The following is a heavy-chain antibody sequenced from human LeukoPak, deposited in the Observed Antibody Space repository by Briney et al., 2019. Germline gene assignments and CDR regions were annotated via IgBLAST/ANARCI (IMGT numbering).Heavy chain of an antibody. CDR2: ISGSGGST. Sequence: PGGSLRLSCAASGFIFSSYAMSWVRQAPGKGLEWVSAISGSGGSTYYADSVKGRFTISRDNSKNTLYLQMNSLRAEDTAVYYCAKDLRGLSTLYYYYMDVWGKGTTVTVSS. CDR3: AKDLRGLSTLYYYYMDV. CDR1: GFIFSSYA. J-gene: IGHJ6*03. V-gene: IGHV3-23*01. D-gene: IGHD3-16*02.